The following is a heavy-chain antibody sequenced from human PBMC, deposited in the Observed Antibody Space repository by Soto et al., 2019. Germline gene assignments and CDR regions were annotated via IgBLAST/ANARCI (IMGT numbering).Heavy chain of an antibody. CDR2: INPSGGST. J-gene: IGHJ3*02. Sequence: QVQLVQSGAEVKKPGASVKVSCKASGYTFTSYYMHWVRQAPGQGLEWMGIINPSGGSTSYAQKLQGRVTMTRDTSTRTVYMELSSLRSEDTAVYNCARGKQQWLVPNDDAFDIWGQGTMVTVSS. CDR1: GYTFTSYY. D-gene: IGHD6-19*01. CDR3: ARGKQQWLVPNDDAFDI. V-gene: IGHV1-46*04.